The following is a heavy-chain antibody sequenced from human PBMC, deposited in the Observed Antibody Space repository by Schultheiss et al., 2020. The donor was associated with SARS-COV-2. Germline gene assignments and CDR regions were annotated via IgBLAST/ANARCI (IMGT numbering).Heavy chain of an antibody. D-gene: IGHD2-2*01. Sequence: GGSLRLSCAASGFTFSSYAMHWVRQAPGKGLEWVSVIYSGGSTYYADSVKGRFTISRDNSKNTLYLQMNSLRAEDTAVYYCAKDSSSEVYYYYGMDVWGQGTTVTVSS. CDR1: GFTFSSYA. V-gene: IGHV3-NL1*01. CDR3: AKDSSSEVYYYYGMDV. J-gene: IGHJ6*02. CDR2: IYSGGST.